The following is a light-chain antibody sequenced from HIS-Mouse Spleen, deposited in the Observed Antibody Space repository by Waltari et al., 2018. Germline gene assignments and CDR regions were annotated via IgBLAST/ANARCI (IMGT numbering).Light chain of an antibody. CDR3: SSYTSSSFNVV. J-gene: IGLJ2*01. Sequence: QSALTQPASVSGSPGQSITISCTGTSSDVGGYNYVSWYQQHPGKAPKLMIYDVSNRASVVSNRCSGSKSGNTASLTISGLQAEDEADYYCSSYTSSSFNVVFGGGTKLTVL. CDR1: SSDVGGYNY. V-gene: IGLV2-14*03. CDR2: DVS.